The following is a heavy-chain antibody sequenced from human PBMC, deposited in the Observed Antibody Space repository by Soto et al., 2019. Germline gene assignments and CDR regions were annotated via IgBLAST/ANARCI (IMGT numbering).Heavy chain of an antibody. CDR1: GFIFSNYA. CDR2: ISDNGGST. CDR3: ARGRKYCGPTTCIQSFDY. J-gene: IGHJ4*02. D-gene: IGHD2-21*01. V-gene: IGHV3-23*01. Sequence: EVQLLDSGGGLVQPGGSLRLSCTTSGFIFSNYAMNWVRQAPGKGLDRVSVISDNGGSTYYADSVKGRFTITRDYSKTTIYLHMNSLSPEETAGYYCARGRKYCGPTTCIQSFDYWGQGTLVTVSS.